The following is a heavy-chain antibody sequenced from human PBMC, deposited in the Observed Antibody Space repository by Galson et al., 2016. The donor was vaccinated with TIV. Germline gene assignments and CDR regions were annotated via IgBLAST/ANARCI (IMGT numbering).Heavy chain of an antibody. D-gene: IGHD1-26*01. Sequence: LRLSCAASGFTFSSFTMSWVRQAPGRGPEWVSAITESGDYSTAADSVKGRFTISRDNSKNMLYLQMNDLRAGDTALYYCAKARDSDVDYDVFNIWGQGTRVTVSS. CDR1: GFTFSSFT. CDR2: ITESGDYS. CDR3: AKARDSDVDYDVFNI. V-gene: IGHV3-23*01. J-gene: IGHJ3*02.